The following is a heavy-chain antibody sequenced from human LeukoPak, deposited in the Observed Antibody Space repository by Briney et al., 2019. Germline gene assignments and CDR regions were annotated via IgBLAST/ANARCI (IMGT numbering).Heavy chain of an antibody. CDR3: ASSSITIFGAVRGTWFDP. Sequence: SETLSLTCTVSGGSISSGSYYWSWIRQPAGKGLEWIGRIYTSGSTNYNPSLKSRVTISVDTSKNQFSLKLSSVTAADTAVYYCASSSITIFGAVRGTWFDPWVQGTLVTVSS. CDR2: IYTSGST. J-gene: IGHJ5*02. D-gene: IGHD3-3*01. V-gene: IGHV4-61*02. CDR1: GGSISSGSYY.